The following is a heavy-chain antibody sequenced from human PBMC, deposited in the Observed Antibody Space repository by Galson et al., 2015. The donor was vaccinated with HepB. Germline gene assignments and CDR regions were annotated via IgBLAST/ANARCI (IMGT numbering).Heavy chain of an antibody. CDR2: IYYTGNT. CDR1: GASISSSLYS. J-gene: IGHJ4*02. CDR3: ARAAADSSTFANDY. V-gene: IGHV4-39*07. D-gene: IGHD2/OR15-2a*01. Sequence: LSLTCTVSGASISSSLYSWVWIRQPPEKGLEWIGSIYYTGNTYYTSSLKSRVTISMDMSKNQFSLKVNSVTAADTAVYYCARAAADSSTFANDYWGQGTLVTVSS.